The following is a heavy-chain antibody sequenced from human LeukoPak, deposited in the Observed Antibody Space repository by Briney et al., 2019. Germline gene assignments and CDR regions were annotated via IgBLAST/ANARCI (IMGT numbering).Heavy chain of an antibody. Sequence: PGGSLRLSCAASGFTFSSNWMHWVRQAPGKGLVWVSRIQSDRSTTSYAGSVKGRFTISRDNAKSTLYLQMNSLRAEDTAVYYCARDGYYYNNSGYYAFDIWGQGTMVTVSS. V-gene: IGHV3-74*01. J-gene: IGHJ3*02. CDR1: GFTFSSNW. D-gene: IGHD3-22*01. CDR2: IQSDRSTT. CDR3: ARDGYYYNNSGYYAFDI.